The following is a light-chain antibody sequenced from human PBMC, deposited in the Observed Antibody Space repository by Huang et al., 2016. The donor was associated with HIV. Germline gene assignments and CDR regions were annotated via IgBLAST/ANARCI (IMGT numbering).Light chain of an antibody. Sequence: DIQMTQSPSSLSASVGDRVTITCRTSQSVGNPLNWYQQKPGQAPELLIYASSLQAWVSSRFSGSGSGTDFTLIISSLQPEDFATYYCQQSYISPWTFGRGTKVDLK. V-gene: IGKV1-39*01. CDR3: QQSYISPWT. CDR1: QSVGNP. CDR2: AS. J-gene: IGKJ1*01.